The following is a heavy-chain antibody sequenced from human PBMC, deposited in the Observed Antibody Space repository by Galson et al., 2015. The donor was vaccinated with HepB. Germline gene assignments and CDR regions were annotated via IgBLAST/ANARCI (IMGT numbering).Heavy chain of an antibody. CDR3: ARGPARMVRGPIE. CDR1: GFTFSSYA. CDR2: ISYDGSNK. D-gene: IGHD3-10*01. J-gene: IGHJ4*02. Sequence: SLRLSCAASGFTFSSYAMHWVRQAPGKGLEWVAVISYDGSNKYYADSVKGRFTISRDNSKNTLYLQMNSLRAEDTAVYYCARGPARMVRGPIEWGQGTLVTVSS. V-gene: IGHV3-30*04.